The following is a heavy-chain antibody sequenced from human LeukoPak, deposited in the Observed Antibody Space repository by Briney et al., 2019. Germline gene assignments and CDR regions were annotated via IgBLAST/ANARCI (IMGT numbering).Heavy chain of an antibody. Sequence: PSETLSLTCTVSGGSVTSYYWNWIRQPPGKGLEWIGHIYFSGITNYNPSLKSRVTISVDTSKNQFSLKLSSVTAADTAVYYCAREIGARGVDYWGQGTLVTVSS. CDR2: IYFSGIT. J-gene: IGHJ4*02. CDR3: AREIGARGVDY. V-gene: IGHV4-59*02. D-gene: IGHD1-26*01. CDR1: GGSVTSYY.